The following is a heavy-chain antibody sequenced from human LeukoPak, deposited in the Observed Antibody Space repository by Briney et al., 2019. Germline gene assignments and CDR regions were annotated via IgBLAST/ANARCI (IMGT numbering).Heavy chain of an antibody. J-gene: IGHJ4*02. D-gene: IGHD3-22*01. CDR2: VIAIFGRV. CDR3: ARGELGDSSGYSFFDY. V-gene: IGHV1-69*05. CDR1: GCTFTSYS. Sequence: GASVKVSCKASGCTFTSYSINWVRQAPGQGLEWMGMVIAIFGRVKYGQKFQGRATITTDESTSTAYMELSSLTSEDTGVYYCARGELGDSSGYSFFDYWGQGTLVTVSS.